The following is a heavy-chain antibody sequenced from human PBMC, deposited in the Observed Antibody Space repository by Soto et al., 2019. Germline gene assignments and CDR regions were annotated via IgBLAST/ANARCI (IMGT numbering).Heavy chain of an antibody. V-gene: IGHV4-34*01. CDR1: GGSFSGYY. CDR2: INHSGST. Sequence: PSETLSLTCAVYGGSFSGYYWSWIRQPPGKGLEWIGEINHSGSTNYNPSLKSRVTISVDTSKNQFSLKLSSVTAADTAVYYCARLLLWFGELQWKWFDPWGQGTLVTVSS. CDR3: ARLLLWFGELQWKWFDP. J-gene: IGHJ5*02. D-gene: IGHD3-10*01.